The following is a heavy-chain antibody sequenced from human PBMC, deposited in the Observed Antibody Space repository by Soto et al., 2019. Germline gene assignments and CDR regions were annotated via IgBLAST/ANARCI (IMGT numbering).Heavy chain of an antibody. CDR2: INPNSGAT. CDR1: GYTFTGYF. D-gene: IGHD1-26*01. CDR3: AKLPPTPDWLDP. V-gene: IGHV1-2*06. J-gene: IGHJ5*02. Sequence: ASVKVSCKAPGYTFTGYFIHWLRHAPGQGLEWMGRINPNSGATNYARKFQDRGTMTRDTSINTTYMELSSPRSDDPAIYYCAKLPPTPDWLDPWGQGTLVTV.